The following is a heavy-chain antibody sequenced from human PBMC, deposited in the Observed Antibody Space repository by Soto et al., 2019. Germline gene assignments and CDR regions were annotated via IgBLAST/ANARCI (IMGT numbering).Heavy chain of an antibody. CDR1: GFTFSRYG. J-gene: IGHJ4*02. D-gene: IGHD6-19*01. V-gene: IGHV3-33*01. CDR2: IWYDGSNI. CDR3: ARDREQWLVGYYFDY. Sequence: GVSLRLSCLASGFTFSRYGMHWVRQAPGRGLEWVAVIWYDGSNIYYADSVKGRFTISRDNSKDTLDLQMNSLRAEDTAVYYCARDREQWLVGYYFDYWGKGTLVTVSS.